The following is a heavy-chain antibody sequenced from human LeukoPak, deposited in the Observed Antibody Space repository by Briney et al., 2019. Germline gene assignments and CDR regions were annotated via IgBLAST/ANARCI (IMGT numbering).Heavy chain of an antibody. J-gene: IGHJ4*02. CDR2: DCDT. Sequence: DCDTRYSPSFQGQVTISADKSISTAYLQWSSLKASDTAMYYCARLLRYCSSTSCYTLNYWGQGTLVTVSS. CDR3: ARLLRYCSSTSCYTLNY. V-gene: IGHV5-51*01. D-gene: IGHD2-2*02.